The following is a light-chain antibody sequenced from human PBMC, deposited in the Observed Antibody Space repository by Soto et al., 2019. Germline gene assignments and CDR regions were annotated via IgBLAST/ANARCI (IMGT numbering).Light chain of an antibody. Sequence: EIVLTQSPDTLSLSPGERATLSCRASQSVTSSYLAWYQQKPGQAPRLLIYGASSRATGIPDRFSGSGSGTDFTLTISRLEPEDFAVYYCQRYGTSPPTFGQGTKV. CDR1: QSVTSSY. V-gene: IGKV3-20*01. J-gene: IGKJ1*01. CDR3: QRYGTSPPT. CDR2: GAS.